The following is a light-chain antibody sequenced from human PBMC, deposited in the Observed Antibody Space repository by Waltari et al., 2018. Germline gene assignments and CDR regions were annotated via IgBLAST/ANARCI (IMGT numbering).Light chain of an antibody. CDR1: QSVGSA. Sequence: EIVLTQSPGTLSLSPGERATLSCWASQSVGSALAWYQQKRGQAPRLLIYGASTRASGIPDRVSGSGSGTDFSLTINRLEPEDFAVYYCQHYVRLPVTFGQGTKVEIK. CDR2: GAS. J-gene: IGKJ1*01. V-gene: IGKV3-20*01. CDR3: QHYVRLPVT.